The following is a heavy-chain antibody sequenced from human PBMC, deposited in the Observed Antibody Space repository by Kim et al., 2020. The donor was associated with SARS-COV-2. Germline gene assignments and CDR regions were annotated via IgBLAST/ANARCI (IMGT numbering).Heavy chain of an antibody. D-gene: IGHD1-7*01. Sequence: QKFQGRVTITRDTSASTAYMELSSLRSEDTAVYYCARGVHGGTTLYYMDVWGKGTTVTVSS. V-gene: IGHV1-3*01. CDR3: ARGVHGGTTLYYMDV. J-gene: IGHJ6*03.